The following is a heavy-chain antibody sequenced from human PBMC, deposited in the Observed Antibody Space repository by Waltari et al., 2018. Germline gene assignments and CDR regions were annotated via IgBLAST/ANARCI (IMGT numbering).Heavy chain of an antibody. CDR1: GGSFSGYY. D-gene: IGHD5-12*01. CDR3: ARRNPYRGWFLGY. Sequence: QVQLQQWGAGLLKPSETLSLTCAVYGGSFSGYYWSWIRQPPGKGLEWIGEINHSGSNNYNPSPKSRGNISVVTSKNQFSLKLSSVTAADTAVYYCARRNPYRGWFLGYWGQGTLVTVSS. V-gene: IGHV4-34*01. J-gene: IGHJ4*02. CDR2: INHSGSN.